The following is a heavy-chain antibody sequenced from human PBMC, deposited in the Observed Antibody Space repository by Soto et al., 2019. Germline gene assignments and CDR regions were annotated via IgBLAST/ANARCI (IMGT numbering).Heavy chain of an antibody. CDR2: IYYSGST. CDR3: ARGGGSMLFDMWARDNWFDP. CDR1: GGSISSYY. D-gene: IGHD2-8*01. J-gene: IGHJ5*02. V-gene: IGHV4-59*01. Sequence: SETLSLTCTVSGGSISSYYWSWIRQPPGKGLEWIGYIYYSGSTNYNPSLKSRVIISVDTSKNQFSLKLSSVTAADTAVYYCARGGGSMLFDMWARDNWFDPWGQGTLVTVSS.